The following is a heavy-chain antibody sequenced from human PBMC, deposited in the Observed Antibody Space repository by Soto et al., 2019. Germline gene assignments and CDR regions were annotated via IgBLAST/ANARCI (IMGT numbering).Heavy chain of an antibody. CDR3: ARQCEPPVVTDY. D-gene: IGHD2-15*01. J-gene: IGHJ4*02. CDR2: FYYSGNT. V-gene: IGHV4-39*01. Sequence: SETLSLTCTVSGDSISSGSAYWGWVRQPPGKGLEWIGSFYYSGNTHYNPSLKSRATISVDTSKNQFSLKLSSVTATDRAVFYCARQCEPPVVTDYWGQGTLVLVSS. CDR1: GDSISSGSAY.